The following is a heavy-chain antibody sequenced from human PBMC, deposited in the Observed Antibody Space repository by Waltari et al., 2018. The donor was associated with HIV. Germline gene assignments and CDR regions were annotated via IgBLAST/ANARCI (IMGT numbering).Heavy chain of an antibody. CDR1: GFIFSSYW. J-gene: IGHJ4*02. CDR3: VREYSSSRFFDY. D-gene: IGHD6-13*01. V-gene: IGHV3-74*01. Sequence: EGLMVESGGGLVQPGGSLRASCEASGFIFSSYWMHWVRQAPGKGLGWVSRINSDGNTTTYADSVKGRFTISRDNAKNTLFLQMDSLRAEDTAVYFCVREYSSSRFFDYWGQGTLVTVSS. CDR2: INSDGNTT.